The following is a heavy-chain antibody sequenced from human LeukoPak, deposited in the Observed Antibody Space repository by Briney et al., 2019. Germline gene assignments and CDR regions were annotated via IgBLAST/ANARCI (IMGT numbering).Heavy chain of an antibody. CDR1: GFTLSSYA. D-gene: IGHD2-15*01. Sequence: GGSLRLSCAASGFTLSSYAMSWVRQAPGKGLEWVSAISGSGGSTYYADSVKGRFTISRDNSKNTLYLQMNSLRAEDTAVYYCAKGGGDSSYSSSDYWGQGTLVTVSS. V-gene: IGHV3-23*01. J-gene: IGHJ4*02. CDR3: AKGGGDSSYSSSDY. CDR2: ISGSGGST.